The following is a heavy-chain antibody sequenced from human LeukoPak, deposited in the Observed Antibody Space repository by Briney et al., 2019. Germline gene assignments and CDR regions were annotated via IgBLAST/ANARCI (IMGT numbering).Heavy chain of an antibody. CDR2: IKQDESEK. V-gene: IGHV3-7*01. CDR1: GFTFSSYW. J-gene: IGHJ4*02. D-gene: IGHD6-19*01. CDR3: ARPLGYSSGWYEFDY. Sequence: GGSLRLSCAASGFTFSSYWMSWVRQAPGKGLEWVANIKQDESEKYYVDSVKGRFTISRDNAKNSLYLQMNSLRAEDTAVYYCARPLGYSSGWYEFDYWGQGTLVTVSS.